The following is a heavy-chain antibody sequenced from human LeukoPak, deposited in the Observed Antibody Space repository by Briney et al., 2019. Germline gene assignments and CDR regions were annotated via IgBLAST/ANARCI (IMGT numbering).Heavy chain of an antibody. J-gene: IGHJ4*02. CDR3: ANPGFEADSSGLYYFDY. V-gene: IGHV3-30*18. CDR2: ISYDGSNK. Sequence: PGGSLRLSCAASGFTFSSYSMNWVRQAPGKGLEWVAVISYDGSNKYYADSVKGRFTISRDNSKNTLYLQMNSLRAEDTAVYYCANPGFEADSSGLYYFDYWGQGTLVTVSS. CDR1: GFTFSSYS. D-gene: IGHD3-22*01.